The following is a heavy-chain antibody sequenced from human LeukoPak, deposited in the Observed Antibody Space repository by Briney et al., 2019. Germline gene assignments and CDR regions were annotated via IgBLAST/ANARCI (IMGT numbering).Heavy chain of an antibody. CDR3: ARVLYSSGWYFDY. V-gene: IGHV1-69*05. CDR1: GDTFSSYA. Sequence: GASVKVSCKASGDTFSSYAISWVRQAPGQGLEWMGGIIPIFGTANYAQKFQGRVTITTDESTSTAYMELSSLRSEDTAVYYCARVLYSSGWYFDYWGQGTLVTVSS. J-gene: IGHJ4*02. CDR2: IIPIFGTA. D-gene: IGHD6-19*01.